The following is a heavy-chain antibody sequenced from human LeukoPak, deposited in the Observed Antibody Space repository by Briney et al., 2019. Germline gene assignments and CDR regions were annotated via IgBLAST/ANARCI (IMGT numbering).Heavy chain of an antibody. D-gene: IGHD6-6*01. V-gene: IGHV1-8*01. CDR1: GYTFTSYD. Sequence: ASVKVSCKASGYTFTSYDINWVRQATGQGLEWMGWMNPNNNNVGYAQKFQGRVTMTRDTSISTAYMELGSLTSEDTAVYYCARGAFLPQYRRDFDPWGQGTLVTSPQ. CDR3: ARGAFLPQYRRDFDP. J-gene: IGHJ5*02. CDR2: MNPNNNNV.